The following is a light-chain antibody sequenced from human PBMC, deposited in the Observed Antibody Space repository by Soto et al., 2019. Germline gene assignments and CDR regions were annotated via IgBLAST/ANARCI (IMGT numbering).Light chain of an antibody. Sequence: QTVVTQEPSFSVSPGRTVTLTCGLTSGSVSTSNYPSWYQQTPGQAPRTLIYNPNTRSSGVPDRFSGSILGNKAALTITGAQADDECDYYCVLYMSSGAWVFGGGTKLTVL. J-gene: IGLJ3*02. CDR1: SGSVSTSNY. V-gene: IGLV8-61*01. CDR2: NPN. CDR3: VLYMSSGAWV.